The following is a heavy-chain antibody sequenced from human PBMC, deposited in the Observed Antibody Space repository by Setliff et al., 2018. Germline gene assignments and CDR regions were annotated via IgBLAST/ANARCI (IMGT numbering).Heavy chain of an antibody. V-gene: IGHV4-59*13. CDR2: VYNNGNNGIT. J-gene: IGHJ4*01. CDR1: GGSITNSY. CDR3: ERDYCGPTSCFAKYFDN. D-gene: IGHD2-2*01. Sequence: PSETLSLTCTVSGGSITNSYWSWIRQTPGKGLEWIGYVYNNGNNGITKYNPSLRSRVTMSLDTSKNNFSMQLRSVTAADTASYYCERDYCGPTSCFAKYFDNWGHGILVTVSS.